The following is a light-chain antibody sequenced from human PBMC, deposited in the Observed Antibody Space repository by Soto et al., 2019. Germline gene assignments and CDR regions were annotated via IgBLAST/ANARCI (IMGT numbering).Light chain of an antibody. CDR2: KAS. CDR3: QQYNSYST. J-gene: IGKJ2*01. CDR1: QSISTW. Sequence: DIQMTQSPSTLSASVGDRVTITCRASQSISTWLAWYQQKPGKAPKLLIYKASSLERGVPSRFSGSGSGTEFTLTISSLQPDDFATYYCQQYNSYSTFGQGTKMEIE. V-gene: IGKV1-5*03.